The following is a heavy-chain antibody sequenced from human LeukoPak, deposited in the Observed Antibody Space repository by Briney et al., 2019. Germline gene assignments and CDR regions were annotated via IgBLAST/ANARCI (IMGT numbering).Heavy chain of an antibody. CDR1: GFTFTSYS. CDR2: ISGGGGST. CDR3: AKGYNWNDLDY. Sequence: PGGSLRLSCAASGFTFTSYSMNWVRQAPGKGLEWVSTISGGGGSTYYADSVKGRFTISRDNSKNTLYLQMNSLRAEDTAVYYCAKGYNWNDLDYWGQGTLVTVSS. V-gene: IGHV3-23*01. D-gene: IGHD1-20*01. J-gene: IGHJ4*02.